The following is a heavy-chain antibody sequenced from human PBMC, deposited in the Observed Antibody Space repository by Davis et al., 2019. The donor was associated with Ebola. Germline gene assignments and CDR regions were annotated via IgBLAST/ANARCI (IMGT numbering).Heavy chain of an antibody. Sequence: SETLSLTCAVYGGSFSGYYWSWIRPLPGKGLEWIGEINHSGSTNYNPSLKSRVTISVDTSKNQFSLKLSSVTAADTAVYYCARGYANWFDPWGQGTLVTVSS. CDR3: ARGYANWFDP. J-gene: IGHJ5*02. D-gene: IGHD4-17*01. CDR1: GGSFSGYY. CDR2: INHSGST. V-gene: IGHV4-34*01.